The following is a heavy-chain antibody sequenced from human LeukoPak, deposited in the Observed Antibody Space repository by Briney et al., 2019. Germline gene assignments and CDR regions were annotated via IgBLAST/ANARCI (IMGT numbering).Heavy chain of an antibody. CDR1: GFTFSSYA. J-gene: IGHJ6*02. CDR2: ISYDGSNK. Sequence: GGSLRLSCAASGFTFSSYAMHWVRQAPGKGLEWVAVISYDGSNKYYADSVKGRFTISRDNSKNTLYLQMNSLRAEDTAVYYCARGASGSYYTAWYYYYGMDVWGQGTTVTVS. CDR3: ARGASGSYYTAWYYYYGMDV. V-gene: IGHV3-30*04. D-gene: IGHD3-10*01.